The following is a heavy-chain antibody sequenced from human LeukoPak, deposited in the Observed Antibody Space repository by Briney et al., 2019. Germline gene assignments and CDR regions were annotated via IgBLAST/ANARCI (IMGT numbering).Heavy chain of an antibody. D-gene: IGHD2-2*02. CDR3: ARDRGYCSSTSCYSDY. J-gene: IGHJ4*02. Sequence: GGSLKLSCAASGIIVSNNYMSWVRQAPGRGLEWVSSISSSSSYIYYADSVKGRFTISRDNAKNSLYLQMNGLRAEDTAVYYCARDRGYCSSTSCYSDYWGQGTLVTVSS. V-gene: IGHV3-21*01. CDR2: ISSSSSYI. CDR1: GIIVSNNY.